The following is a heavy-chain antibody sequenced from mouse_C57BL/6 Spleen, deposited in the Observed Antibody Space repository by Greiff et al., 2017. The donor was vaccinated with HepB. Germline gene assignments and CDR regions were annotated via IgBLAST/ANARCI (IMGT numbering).Heavy chain of an antibody. CDR2: IRSKSNNYAT. CDR1: GFSFNTYA. CDR3: VRHSMAWYFDV. D-gene: IGHD1-1*02. J-gene: IGHJ1*03. V-gene: IGHV10-1*01. Sequence: EVMLVESGGGLVQPKGSLKLSCAASGFSFNTYAMNWVRQAPGKGLEWVARIRSKSNNYATYYADSVKDRFTISRDDSESMLYLQMNNLKTEDTAMYYCVRHSMAWYFDVWGTGTTVTVSS.